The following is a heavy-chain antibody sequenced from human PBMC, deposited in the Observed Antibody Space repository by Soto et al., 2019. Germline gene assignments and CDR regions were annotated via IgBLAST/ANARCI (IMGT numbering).Heavy chain of an antibody. Sequence: GASVKVSCKASGGTFSSYAISWVRQAPGQGLEWMGGIIPIFGTANYAQKFQGRVTITADESTSTAYMELSSLRSEDTAVYYCARAPYCSGGSCYPGHDWFDPWGQGTLVTRLL. J-gene: IGHJ5*02. CDR3: ARAPYCSGGSCYPGHDWFDP. V-gene: IGHV1-69*13. CDR1: GGTFSSYA. D-gene: IGHD2-15*01. CDR2: IIPIFGTA.